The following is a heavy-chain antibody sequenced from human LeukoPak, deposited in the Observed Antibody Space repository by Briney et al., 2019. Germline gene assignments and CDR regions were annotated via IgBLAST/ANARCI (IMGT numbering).Heavy chain of an antibody. J-gene: IGHJ4*02. D-gene: IGHD2-15*01. Sequence: PSETLSLTCTVSGGSISSSSYYWGWIRQPPGKGLEWIGSIYYSGSTYYNPSLKSRVTISVDTSKNQFSLKLSSVTAADTAVYYCARASGSLGVNTYYFDYWGQGTLVTVSS. CDR2: IYYSGST. V-gene: IGHV4-39*07. CDR3: ARASGSLGVNTYYFDY. CDR1: GGSISSSSYY.